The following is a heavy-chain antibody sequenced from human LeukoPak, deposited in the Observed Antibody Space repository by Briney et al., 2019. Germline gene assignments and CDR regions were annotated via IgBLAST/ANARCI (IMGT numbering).Heavy chain of an antibody. Sequence: SVKVSCKASRGTFSSYAISWVRQAPGQGLEWMGGIIPIFGTANYAQKFQGRVTITADESTSTAYMELSSLRSEDTAVYYCARDHGGLLISGDYRGQGTLVTVSS. CDR2: IIPIFGTA. V-gene: IGHV1-69*13. CDR1: RGTFSSYA. D-gene: IGHD1-26*01. J-gene: IGHJ4*02. CDR3: ARDHGGLLISGDY.